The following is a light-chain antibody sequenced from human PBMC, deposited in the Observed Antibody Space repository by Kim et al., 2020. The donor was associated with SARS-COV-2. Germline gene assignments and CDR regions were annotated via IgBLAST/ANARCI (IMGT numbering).Light chain of an antibody. V-gene: IGLV6-57*01. J-gene: IGLJ3*02. CDR1: RGSIASNY. CDR3: QSFDSGNLWV. CDR2: EDD. Sequence: KTLTIACTRTRGSIASNYVQWYQPRPGNSPTTVIYEDDQRPSGVPDRFSGSIDSSSNSASLTISGLRTEDEADYYCQSFDSGNLWVFGGGTQLTVL.